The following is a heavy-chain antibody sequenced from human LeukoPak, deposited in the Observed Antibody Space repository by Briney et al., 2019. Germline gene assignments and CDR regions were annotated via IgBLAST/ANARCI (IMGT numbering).Heavy chain of an antibody. CDR3: ASSPGLRFFDY. CDR1: GFTVSSNY. D-gene: IGHD3-3*01. V-gene: IGHV3-66*01. J-gene: IGHJ4*02. CDR2: IYSGGST. Sequence: GGSLRLSCAASGFTVSSNYMSWVRQAPGKGLEWVSVIYSGGSTYYADSVKGRFTISRDNSKNTLYLQMNSLRAEDTAVYYCASSPGLRFFDYWGQGTLVTVPS.